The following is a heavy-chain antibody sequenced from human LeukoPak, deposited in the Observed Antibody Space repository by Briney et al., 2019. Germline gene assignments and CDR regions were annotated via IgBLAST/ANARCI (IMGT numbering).Heavy chain of an antibody. D-gene: IGHD6-19*01. CDR1: GGTFSSYA. J-gene: IGHJ6*02. Sequence: GASVKVSCKASGGTFSSYAISWVRQAPGQGLEWMGGIVPIFGTANYAQKFQGRVTITADESTSTAYMELSSLRSEDTAVYYCARAHSSGWYNSIYGMDVWGQGTTVTVSS. V-gene: IGHV1-69*01. CDR3: ARAHSSGWYNSIYGMDV. CDR2: IVPIFGTA.